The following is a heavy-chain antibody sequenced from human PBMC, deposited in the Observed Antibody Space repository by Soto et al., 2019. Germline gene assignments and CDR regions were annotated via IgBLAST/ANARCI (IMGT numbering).Heavy chain of an antibody. CDR2: ISGSGGST. J-gene: IGHJ3*02. CDR1: GFTFSSYA. D-gene: IGHD6-13*01. Sequence: GGSLRLSCAASGFTFSSYAMSWVRQAPGKGLEWVSAISGSGGSTYYADSVKGRFTISRDNSKNTLYLQMNSLRDEDTVRYYGAKVKGGVAAAGGYPDGFDIWGQGTMVTVSS. V-gene: IGHV3-23*01. CDR3: AKVKGGVAAAGGYPDGFDI.